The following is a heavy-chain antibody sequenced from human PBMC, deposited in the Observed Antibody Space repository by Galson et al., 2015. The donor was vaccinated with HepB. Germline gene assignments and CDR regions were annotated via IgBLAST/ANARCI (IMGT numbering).Heavy chain of an antibody. CDR3: AEWRRRDGYNDDY. V-gene: IGHV3-30*18. CDR1: GFTFSSYG. Sequence: SLRLSCAASGFTFSSYGMHWVRQAPGKGLEWVAVISYDGSNKYYADSVKGRFTISRDNSKNTLYLQMNSLRAEDTAVYYCAEWRRRDGYNDDYWGQGTLVTVSS. D-gene: IGHD5-24*01. CDR2: ISYDGSNK. J-gene: IGHJ4*02.